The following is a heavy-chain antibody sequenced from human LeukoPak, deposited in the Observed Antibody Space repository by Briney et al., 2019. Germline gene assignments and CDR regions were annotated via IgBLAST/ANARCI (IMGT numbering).Heavy chain of an antibody. Sequence: SETLSLTCTVSGCSISSYYWSWIRQPPGKGLEWIGYIYYSGSTNYNPSLKSRVTISVDTSKNQFSLKLSSVTAADTAVYYCARGSETGITDYWGQGTLVTVSS. V-gene: IGHV4-59*01. CDR3: ARGSETGITDY. CDR1: GCSISSYY. CDR2: IYYSGST. D-gene: IGHD1-1*01. J-gene: IGHJ4*02.